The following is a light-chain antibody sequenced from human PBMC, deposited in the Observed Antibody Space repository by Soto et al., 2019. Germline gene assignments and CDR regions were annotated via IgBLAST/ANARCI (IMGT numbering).Light chain of an antibody. V-gene: IGLV1-47*01. J-gene: IGLJ2*01. CDR3: AAWDDSRSGVV. CDR2: RDN. Sequence: QSVLTQPPSASGTPGQRVTISCSGSSSNIGSKYVYWYQQLPGTAPKLLMYRDNQRSSGVPDRFSGSKSGTSASLGISGRRSDDEADYYCAAWDDSRSGVVFGGGTKLTVL. CDR1: SSNIGSKY.